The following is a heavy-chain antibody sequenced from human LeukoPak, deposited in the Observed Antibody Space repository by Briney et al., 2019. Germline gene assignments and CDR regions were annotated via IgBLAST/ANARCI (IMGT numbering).Heavy chain of an antibody. CDR1: GGSISSYY. CDR2: IYYSGST. D-gene: IGHD1-26*01. CDR3: ARAVVGATGAFDI. J-gene: IGHJ3*02. V-gene: IGHV4-59*01. Sequence: SETLSLTCTVSGGSISSYYWSWIRQPPGKGLEWIGYIYYSGSTNYNPSLKSRVTISVDTSKNQFSLKLSSVTAAGTAVYYCARAVVGATGAFDIWGQGTMVTVSS.